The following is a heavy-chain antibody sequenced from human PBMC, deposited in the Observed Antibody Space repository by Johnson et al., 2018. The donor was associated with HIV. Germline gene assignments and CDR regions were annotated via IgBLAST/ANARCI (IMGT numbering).Heavy chain of an antibody. J-gene: IGHJ3*02. CDR3: AKEALRGGEYDAFDI. CDR2: IRYDGSNK. CDR1: GFSFSSYG. Sequence: QVQLVESGGGVVQPGGSLRLSCAASGFSFSSYGMHWVRQAPGKGLEWVAFIRYDGSNKYYADSVKGRFTISRDNSKNTMYRQMNSRRAEDTAVYYCAKEALRGGEYDAFDIWGQGTMVTVSS. D-gene: IGHD2-15*01. V-gene: IGHV3-30*02.